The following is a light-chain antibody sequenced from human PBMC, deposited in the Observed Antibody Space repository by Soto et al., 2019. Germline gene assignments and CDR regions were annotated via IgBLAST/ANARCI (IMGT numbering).Light chain of an antibody. CDR1: QSISSW. V-gene: IGKV1-5*03. CDR2: KAS. Sequence: DIQMTQSPSTLSASVGDRVTITCRASQSISSWLAWYHQKPGEAPKILIYKASSLESGVPSRFSGSGSGTEFTLTISSLQPDDFATYYCQQYDYYPYTFGQGTKLEIK. J-gene: IGKJ2*01. CDR3: QQYDYYPYT.